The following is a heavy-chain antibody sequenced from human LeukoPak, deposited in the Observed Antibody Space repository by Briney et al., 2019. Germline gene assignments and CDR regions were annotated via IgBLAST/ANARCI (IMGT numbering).Heavy chain of an antibody. CDR3: ARLSTLYSYVNDDAFDI. Sequence: GESLKISCKGSGYSFTTYWIGWVRQMPGKGLEWMGIIYPGDSDTRYSPSFQGQVTISADKSISTAYLQWSSLKASDTAMYYCARLSTLYSYVNDDAFDIWGQGTMVTVSS. CDR1: GYSFTTYW. V-gene: IGHV5-51*01. CDR2: IYPGDSDT. D-gene: IGHD5-18*01. J-gene: IGHJ3*02.